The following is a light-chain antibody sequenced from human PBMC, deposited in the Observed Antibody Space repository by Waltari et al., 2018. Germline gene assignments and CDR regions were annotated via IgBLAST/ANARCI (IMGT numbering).Light chain of an antibody. V-gene: IGKV1-16*01. J-gene: IGKJ1*01. CDR2: YAS. CDR3: QQYNSAPWT. CDR1: QGISSY. Sequence: DIQMTQSPSSLSASVGDTVTITCRASQGISSYLAWFQQKPGKAPKPLIYYASNLESGVPSRCSGSGSGTEFTLTISSLQPEDFVTYYGQQYNSAPWTFGQGTKVEIK.